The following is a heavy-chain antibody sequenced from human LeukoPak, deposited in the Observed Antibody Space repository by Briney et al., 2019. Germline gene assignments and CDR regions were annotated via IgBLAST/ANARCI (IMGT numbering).Heavy chain of an antibody. V-gene: IGHV3-30*03. CDR1: GFTFSSYG. J-gene: IGHJ4*02. CDR2: ISYDESNK. Sequence: GGSLRLSCAASGFTFSSYGMHWVRQAPGKGLEWVAVISYDESNKYYADSVKRRFTISRDTSKNTLYLQMNSLGVDDTAVYYCARPRDDSGYYYVASYWGQGTLVTVSS. D-gene: IGHD3-22*01. CDR3: ARPRDDSGYYYVASY.